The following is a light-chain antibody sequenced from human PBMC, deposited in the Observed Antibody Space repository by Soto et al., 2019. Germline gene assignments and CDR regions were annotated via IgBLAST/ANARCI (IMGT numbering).Light chain of an antibody. CDR3: QQRTNWHPT. CDR1: QSVGND. Sequence: IVLTQSPATLSLSPGERATLSCRASQSVGNDLVWYHHKPGQAPRLLIYSASNRATGIPARFSGSGSGTDFTLTISILAPEDFAVYYCQQRTNWHPTFGGGTKVEIK. V-gene: IGKV3-11*01. J-gene: IGKJ4*01. CDR2: SAS.